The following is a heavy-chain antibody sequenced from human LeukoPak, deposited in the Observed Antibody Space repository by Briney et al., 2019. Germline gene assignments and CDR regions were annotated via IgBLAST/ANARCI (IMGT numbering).Heavy chain of an antibody. V-gene: IGHV1-2*06. D-gene: IGHD1-26*01. CDR1: GYTFTGYY. J-gene: IGHJ4*02. Sequence: GASVKVSCKASGYTFTGYYMHWVRQAPGQGLEWMGRINPKSGGTNYAQTFQGRVTMTRDTSISTAYMELSRLRSNDTAVYYCARVPPRGSGSYNLFDYWGQGTLVTVSS. CDR2: INPKSGGT. CDR3: ARVPPRGSGSYNLFDY.